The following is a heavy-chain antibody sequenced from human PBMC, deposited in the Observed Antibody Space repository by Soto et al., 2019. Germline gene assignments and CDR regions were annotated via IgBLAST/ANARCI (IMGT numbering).Heavy chain of an antibody. Sequence: PGGSLRLSYAASAFTFSYYDMSWIRQAPGKGLEWVSYISSSGSTIYYADSVKGRFTISRDNAKNSLYLQMNSLRAEDTAVYYCARVGGYYYDNRDYFDYWGQGTLVTVSS. D-gene: IGHD3-22*01. J-gene: IGHJ4*02. CDR2: ISSSGSTI. CDR3: ARVGGYYYDNRDYFDY. CDR1: AFTFSYYD. V-gene: IGHV3-11*01.